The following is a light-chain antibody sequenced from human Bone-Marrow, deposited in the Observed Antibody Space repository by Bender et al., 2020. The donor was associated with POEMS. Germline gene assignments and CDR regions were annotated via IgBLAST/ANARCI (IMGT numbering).Light chain of an antibody. CDR2: EGI. Sequence: QSALTHPASVSGSRGQSITISCTGTSSDLGSYNLVSWYQQHPGQVPKLIIYEGIKRPSGVSNRFSGSKSGYTPSLTISGLQAEDAADYYCSSYERGGWVFGGGTKVTVL. CDR3: SSYERGGWV. V-gene: IGLV2-23*01. J-gene: IGLJ3*02. CDR1: SSDLGSYNL.